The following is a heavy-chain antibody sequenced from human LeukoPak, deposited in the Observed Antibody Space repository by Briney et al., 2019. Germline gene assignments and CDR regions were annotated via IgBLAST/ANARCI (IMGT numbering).Heavy chain of an antibody. J-gene: IGHJ4*02. CDR3: ARKGSSWSEGRLWYFDY. CDR1: GFTFSSYE. Sequence: PGGSLRLSCAASGFTFSSYEMNWVRQAPGKGLEWVSYISSSGSTIYYADSVKGRFTISRDNAKNSLYLQMHSLRAEDTAVYYCARKGSSWSEGRLWYFDYWGQGTLVTVSS. D-gene: IGHD6-13*01. V-gene: IGHV3-48*03. CDR2: ISSSGSTI.